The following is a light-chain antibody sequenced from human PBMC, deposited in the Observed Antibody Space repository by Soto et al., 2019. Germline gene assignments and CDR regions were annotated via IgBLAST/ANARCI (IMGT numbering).Light chain of an antibody. Sequence: QSDLTQPASVSGSPRQSITISCTGASSDVGSYTYVSWYQQHPGKAPKLMIYEVNNRPSGVSNRFSGSKSGNTASLTISGLQAEDEADYYCSSYTSSSTLHVFGTGTKVTVL. J-gene: IGLJ1*01. CDR2: EVN. CDR3: SSYTSSSTLHV. CDR1: SSDVGSYTY. V-gene: IGLV2-14*01.